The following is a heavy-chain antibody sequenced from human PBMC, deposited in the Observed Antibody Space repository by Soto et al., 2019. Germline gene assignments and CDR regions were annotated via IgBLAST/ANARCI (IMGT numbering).Heavy chain of an antibody. Sequence: GGPRLSCAASGFTFSDYYMSWIRQAPGKGLEWVSYISSSSSYTNYADSVKGRFTISRDNAKNSLYLQMNSLRAEDTAVYYCARDGYCSSTSCYGGDYYYYGMDVWGQGTTVTVSS. V-gene: IGHV3-11*06. CDR3: ARDGYCSSTSCYGGDYYYYGMDV. CDR1: GFTFSDYY. CDR2: ISSSSSYT. D-gene: IGHD2-2*03. J-gene: IGHJ6*02.